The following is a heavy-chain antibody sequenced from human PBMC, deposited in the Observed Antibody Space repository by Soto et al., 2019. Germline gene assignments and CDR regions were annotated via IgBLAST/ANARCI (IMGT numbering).Heavy chain of an antibody. V-gene: IGHV4-31*03. Sequence: LSLTCTASGDSIKRGDVYWSWIRQHPGKGLEWIGYIFYSGITHYNPSLKSRVTTSVDTSKNQFSLNLTSVTAADTAVYYCARALGSSPLSYWGQGTLVTVST. D-gene: IGHD6-6*01. J-gene: IGHJ4*02. CDR3: ARALGSSPLSY. CDR1: GDSIKRGDVY. CDR2: IFYSGIT.